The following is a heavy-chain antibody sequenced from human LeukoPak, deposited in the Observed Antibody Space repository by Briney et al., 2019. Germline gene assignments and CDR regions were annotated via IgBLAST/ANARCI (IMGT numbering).Heavy chain of an antibody. CDR3: ARAFGFGNQGASRFDP. CDR2: ISSSSSTI. Sequence: GGSLRLSCAASGFTLSDYSMNWVRQAPGKGLGWVSYISSSSSTIYYADSVKGRFTISRDNAKNSLFLQMNSLRDEDSAVYYCARAFGFGNQGASRFDPWGQGTLVTVSS. D-gene: IGHD3-3*01. CDR1: GFTLSDYS. J-gene: IGHJ5*02. V-gene: IGHV3-48*02.